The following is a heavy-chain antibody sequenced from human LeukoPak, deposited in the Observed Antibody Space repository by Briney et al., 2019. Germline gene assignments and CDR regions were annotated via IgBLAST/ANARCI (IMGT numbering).Heavy chain of an antibody. CDR1: GDSISEYY. J-gene: IGHJ5*02. Sequence: SETLSLTCSVSGDSISEYYWDWIRQTPGKGLEWIGEVYYSGSTHYNPSLTRRGTITIDTSKNQFSLTLRSVSAADTAIYYCARELEGNGGWFDLWGQGTLVIVSS. V-gene: IGHV4-59*12. D-gene: IGHD3-10*01. CDR2: VYYSGST. CDR3: ARELEGNGGWFDL.